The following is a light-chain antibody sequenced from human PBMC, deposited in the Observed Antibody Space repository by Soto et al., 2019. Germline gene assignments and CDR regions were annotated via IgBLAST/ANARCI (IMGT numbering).Light chain of an antibody. CDR3: QQYNNWPLT. Sequence: EIGMTQSPATLSVSPGERATLSCRASQSVSSNLAWYQQKPGQPPRLLIYDASTRATGIPARFSGSQSGTEFTLTISSLLSEDFAVYSCQQYNNWPLTFGGGTKVDIK. CDR1: QSVSSN. CDR2: DAS. J-gene: IGKJ4*01. V-gene: IGKV3D-15*01.